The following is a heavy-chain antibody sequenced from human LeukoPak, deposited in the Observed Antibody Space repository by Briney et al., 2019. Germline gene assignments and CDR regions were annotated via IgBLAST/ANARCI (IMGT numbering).Heavy chain of an antibody. V-gene: IGHV3-23*01. Sequence: GGSLRLSCAASGLTFSNYAMSWFRQARGKALEWVSRITSGFTPHYAGSVKGRFTISRDNSKNTFHLQMNSLRAEDTAVYYCAKDYSDSRVGDVFFEYWGQGTLVTVSS. J-gene: IGHJ4*02. D-gene: IGHD1-26*01. CDR1: GLTFSNYA. CDR3: AKDYSDSRVGDVFFEY. CDR2: ITSGFTP.